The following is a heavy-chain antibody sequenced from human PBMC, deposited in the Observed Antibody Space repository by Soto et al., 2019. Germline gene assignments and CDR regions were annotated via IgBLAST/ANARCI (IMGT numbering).Heavy chain of an antibody. J-gene: IGHJ6*02. CDR2: IYYSGST. D-gene: IGHD3-10*01. CDR3: ARDLVRGHYGMDV. Sequence: PSETLSLTCTVSGGSISSGDYYWSWIRQPPGKGLEWIGYIYYSGSTYYNPSLKSRVTISVDTSKNQFSLKLSSVTAADTAVYYCARDLVRGHYGMDVWGQGTTVTVSS. V-gene: IGHV4-30-4*01. CDR1: GGSISSGDYY.